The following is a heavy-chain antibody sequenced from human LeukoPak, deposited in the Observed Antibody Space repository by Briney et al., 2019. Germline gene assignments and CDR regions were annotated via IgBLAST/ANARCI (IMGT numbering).Heavy chain of an antibody. CDR2: IYPADSST. V-gene: IGHV5-51*01. D-gene: IGHD1-26*01. Sequence: GESLKISCRSSGYSFTRDWDDWVRQMPGKGLEWMGIIYPADSSTRYSPSFQGQVTILADKSITTAYLKWSRLRTSDPAIYFCARVSGSYPIFDYWGQGTLVTVSS. CDR3: ARVSGSYPIFDY. CDR1: GYSFTRDW. J-gene: IGHJ4*02.